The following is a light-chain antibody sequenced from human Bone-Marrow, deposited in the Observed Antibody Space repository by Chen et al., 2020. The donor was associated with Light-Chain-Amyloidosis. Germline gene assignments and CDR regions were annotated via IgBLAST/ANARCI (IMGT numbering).Light chain of an antibody. CDR1: NIGSTS. J-gene: IGLJ3*02. CDR3: QVWDRSSDRPV. Sequence: SYVLTQPSSVSVAPGQTATIACGGNNIGSTSVHWYQQTPGQAPLLVVYDVGDRPSGIPERLSGSNSGNTAGLTISRVEAGDEADYYCQVWDRSSDRPVFGGGTKLTVL. V-gene: IGLV3-21*02. CDR2: DVG.